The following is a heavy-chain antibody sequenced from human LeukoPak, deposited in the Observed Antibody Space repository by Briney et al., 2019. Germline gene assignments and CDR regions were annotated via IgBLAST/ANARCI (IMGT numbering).Heavy chain of an antibody. CDR3: ARNLGYYGSGNYFSQADY. J-gene: IGHJ4*02. D-gene: IGHD3-10*01. V-gene: IGHV1-2*02. CDR1: GYTFTGYY. Sequence: ASVKVSCKASGYTFTGYYMHWVRQAPGQGLEWMGWINPNSGGTNYAQKFQGRVTMTRDTSISTAYMELSRLRSDDTAVYYCARNLGYYGSGNYFSQADYWGQGTLVTASS. CDR2: INPNSGGT.